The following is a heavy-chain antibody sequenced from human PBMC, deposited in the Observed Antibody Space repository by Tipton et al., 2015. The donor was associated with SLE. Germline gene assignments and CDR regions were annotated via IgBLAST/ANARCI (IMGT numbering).Heavy chain of an antibody. D-gene: IGHD3-3*01. Sequence: TLPLTCTVSGDSVSSYYWNWIRQPPGRGLEWIGYIYNSGSNNYNPSLKSRVPISIDTSKNQFTLRLSSVIAADTAVYYCARGGDFWSNYWFDFWGQGTLVTVSS. J-gene: IGHJ4*02. V-gene: IGHV4-59*02. CDR3: ARGGDFWSNYWFDF. CDR2: IYNSGSN. CDR1: GDSVSSYY.